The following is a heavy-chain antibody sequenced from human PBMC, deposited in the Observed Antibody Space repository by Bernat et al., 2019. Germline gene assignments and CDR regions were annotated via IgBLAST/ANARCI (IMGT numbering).Heavy chain of an antibody. CDR3: ARDSSSHYYYGMDV. J-gene: IGHJ6*02. CDR1: GFTFSSYA. V-gene: IGHV3-30-3*01. D-gene: IGHD6-13*01. Sequence: VQLVESGGGLVQPGRSLRLSCAASGFTFSSYAMHWVRQAPGKGLEWVAVISYDGSNKYYADSVKGRFTISRDNSKNTLYLQMNSLRAEDTAVYYCARDSSSHYYYGMDVWGQGTTVTVSS. CDR2: ISYDGSNK.